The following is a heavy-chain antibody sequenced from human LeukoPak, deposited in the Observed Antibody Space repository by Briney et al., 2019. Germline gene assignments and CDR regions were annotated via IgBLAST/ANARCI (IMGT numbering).Heavy chain of an antibody. Sequence: GRSLRLSCAASGFTFDDYAMHWARQAPGKGLEWVSGISWNSGSIGYADSVKGRFTISRDNAKNSLYLQMNSLRAEDTALYYCARQTAMVHAIDYWGQGTLVTVSS. CDR1: GFTFDDYA. J-gene: IGHJ4*02. D-gene: IGHD5-18*01. V-gene: IGHV3-9*01. CDR3: ARQTAMVHAIDY. CDR2: ISWNSGSI.